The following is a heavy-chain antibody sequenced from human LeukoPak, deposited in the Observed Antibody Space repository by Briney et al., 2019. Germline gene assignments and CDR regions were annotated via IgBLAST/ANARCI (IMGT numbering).Heavy chain of an antibody. Sequence: SVKVSCKASGGTFSSYAISWVRQAPGQGLEWMGRIIPILGIANYAQKFQGRVTMTEDTSTDTAYMELSSLRSEDTAVYYCATGSGYDYSARALDYWGQGTLVTVSS. CDR2: IIPILGIA. D-gene: IGHD5-12*01. CDR1: GGTFSSYA. J-gene: IGHJ4*02. V-gene: IGHV1-69*04. CDR3: ATGSGYDYSARALDY.